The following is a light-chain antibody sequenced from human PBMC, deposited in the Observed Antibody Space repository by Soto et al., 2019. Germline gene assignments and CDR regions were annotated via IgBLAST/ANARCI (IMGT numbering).Light chain of an antibody. V-gene: IGKV1-39*01. Sequence: QMTQTPSTVSASVGDKVTITCRASQSIASYLNWYQQKPGKAPNLLIYSASSLQSGVPSRFSGSGSGTDFTLTVSSLQPEDSATYYCQQSFSTPVTFGQGTKLEIK. CDR1: QSIASY. J-gene: IGKJ2*01. CDR2: SAS. CDR3: QQSFSTPVT.